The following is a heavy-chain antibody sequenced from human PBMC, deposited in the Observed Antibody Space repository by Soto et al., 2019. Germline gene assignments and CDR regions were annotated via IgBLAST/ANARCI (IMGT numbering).Heavy chain of an antibody. Sequence: GGSLRLSCAASGFTFSSYGMHWVRQAPGKGLEWVAVIWHDGSNKYYADSVKGRFTISRDNSKNTLYLQMNSLRAEDTAVYYCARLIWSGYYLDYWGQGTLVTVSS. CDR2: IWHDGSNK. D-gene: IGHD3-3*01. CDR1: GFTFSSYG. J-gene: IGHJ4*02. V-gene: IGHV3-33*01. CDR3: ARLIWSGYYLDY.